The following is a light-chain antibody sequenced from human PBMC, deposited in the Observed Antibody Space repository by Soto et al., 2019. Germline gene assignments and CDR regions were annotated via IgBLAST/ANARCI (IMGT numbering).Light chain of an antibody. V-gene: IGKV3-11*01. CDR3: QQRSNWPSIT. CDR2: DAS. CDR1: QSVSSY. J-gene: IGKJ5*01. Sequence: EIVLTQSPATLSLSPGERATLSCRASQSVSSYLAWYQQKPGQAPRLLIYDASNRATGIPARFSGSGSGTDFILTISRLEPEDFAVYYCQQRSNWPSITFGQRTRLEIK.